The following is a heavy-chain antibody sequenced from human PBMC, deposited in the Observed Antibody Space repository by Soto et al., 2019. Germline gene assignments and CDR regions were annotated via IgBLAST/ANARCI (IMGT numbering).Heavy chain of an antibody. CDR2: ISYDGSNK. D-gene: IGHD3-22*01. CDR3: AKPAVEGAYDSSGYYDY. V-gene: IGHV3-30*18. J-gene: IGHJ4*02. Sequence: QVQLVESGGGVVQPGRSLRLSCAASGFTFSSYGMHWVRQAPGKGLEWVAVISYDGSNKYYADSVKGRFTISRDNSKNTLYLQMNSLRAEDTAVYYCAKPAVEGAYDSSGYYDYWGQGTLVTVSS. CDR1: GFTFSSYG.